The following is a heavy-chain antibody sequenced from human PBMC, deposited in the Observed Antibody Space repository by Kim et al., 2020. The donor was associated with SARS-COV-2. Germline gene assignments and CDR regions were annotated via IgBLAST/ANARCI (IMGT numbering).Heavy chain of an antibody. D-gene: IGHD1-26*01. CDR3: ARDAWAQGWTDGFDY. V-gene: IGHV3-7*01. CDR1: GFTFTSFW. Sequence: GGSLRLSCAASGFTFTSFWMSWVRQAPGKGLEWVANINQHGSETKYVDSVKGRFTISRDNAKDPVYLQMNNLRAEDRAVYYCARDAWAQGWTDGFDYWG. CDR2: INQHGSET. J-gene: IGHJ4*01.